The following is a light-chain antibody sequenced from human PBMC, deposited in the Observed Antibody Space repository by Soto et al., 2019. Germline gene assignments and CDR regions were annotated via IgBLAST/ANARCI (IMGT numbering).Light chain of an antibody. CDR2: RND. CDR1: SSNIGRNG. Sequence: QSVLTQPPSAFGTPGQRVTISCSGSSSNIGRNGVNWYQQVPGPAPKPLMYRNDQRPSGVPDRFSGFKSGTSASLAISGLQSEDEADDYFEAWDESINGPVFGGGTKLTVL. CDR3: EAWDESINGPV. J-gene: IGLJ2*01. V-gene: IGLV1-44*01.